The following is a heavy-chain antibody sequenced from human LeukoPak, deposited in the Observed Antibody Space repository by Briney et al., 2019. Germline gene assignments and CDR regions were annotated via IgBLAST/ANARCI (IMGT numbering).Heavy chain of an antibody. V-gene: IGHV3-23*01. CDR3: AKDPSPYGSGSPFDY. Sequence: GGSLRLSCAASGFTFSSYAMSWVRQAPGKGLEWVSAISGSGGSTYYADSVKGRFTISRDNSKNTLYLQMNSLRAEGTAVYYCAKDPSPYGSGSPFDYWGQGTLVTVSS. CDR2: ISGSGGST. D-gene: IGHD3-10*01. CDR1: GFTFSSYA. J-gene: IGHJ4*02.